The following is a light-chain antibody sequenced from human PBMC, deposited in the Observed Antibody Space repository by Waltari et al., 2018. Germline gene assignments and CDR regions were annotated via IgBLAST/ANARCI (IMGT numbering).Light chain of an antibody. CDR1: HNLLYDAKPKNY. Sequence: DIVMNQSPDSLALSLGERATINCKSSHNLLYDAKPKNYLAWFQKKEGQPPKLLIYWASPLASGVPDGFSGSGSGTDFTLTISSLQAEDVAIYYCQQYYTVLLTFGGGTKVEIK. J-gene: IGKJ4*01. V-gene: IGKV4-1*01. CDR3: QQYYTVLLT. CDR2: WAS.